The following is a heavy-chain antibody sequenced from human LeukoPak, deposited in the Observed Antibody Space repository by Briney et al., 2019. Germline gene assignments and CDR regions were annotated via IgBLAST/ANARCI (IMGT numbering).Heavy chain of an antibody. V-gene: IGHV3-66*01. Sequence: GGSLRLSCTGSGFTVSSSYMSWVRQTPGRGLEWVSGIYSGGTTYYADSVKGRVTISRDSSKNTLYLQMNSLRAEDTAVYYCARDRRDGYCLGHWGQGTLVTVSS. J-gene: IGHJ4*02. CDR2: IYSGGTT. CDR1: GFTVSSSY. D-gene: IGHD2-2*03. CDR3: ARDRRDGYCLGH.